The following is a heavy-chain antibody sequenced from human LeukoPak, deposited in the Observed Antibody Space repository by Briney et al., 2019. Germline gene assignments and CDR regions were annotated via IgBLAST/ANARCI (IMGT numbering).Heavy chain of an antibody. Sequence: SGPALVKPTQTLTLTCTFSGFSLSTSGTRVSWIRQPPGKALEWLARIDWDDDKFYNTSLKTRLTISKDTSKNQVVLTMTNMDPVDTATYYCARGGGATAVDYWGQGTLVTVSS. CDR2: IDWDDDK. D-gene: IGHD1-26*01. J-gene: IGHJ4*02. V-gene: IGHV2-70*04. CDR3: ARGGGATAVDY. CDR1: GFSLSTSGTR.